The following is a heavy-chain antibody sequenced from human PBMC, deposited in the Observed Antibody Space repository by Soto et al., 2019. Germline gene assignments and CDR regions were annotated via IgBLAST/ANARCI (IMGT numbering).Heavy chain of an antibody. CDR2: SGSTSTHT. V-gene: IGHV3-11*05. J-gene: IGHJ4*02. CDR3: ARDSGVARPAN. D-gene: IGHD3-3*01. Sequence: QVPLVESGGGLVKPGGSLRLSCAASGFTFTDYYMSWIRQAPGKELEWISYSGSTSTHTNYADSVKGRFTISRDNGKNSVFLQMNSLRVDDTAVYYCARDSGVARPANWGQGTLVTVSS. CDR1: GFTFTDYY.